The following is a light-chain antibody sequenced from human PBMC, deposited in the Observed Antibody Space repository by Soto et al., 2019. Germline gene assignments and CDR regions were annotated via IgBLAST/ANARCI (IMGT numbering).Light chain of an antibody. Sequence: QSVLTQPPSVSGAPGQRVTISCTGSSSNIGAGYDVHWYQHLPGTAPQLLVHGNNDRPSGVPDRFSASKSDTSASLAITGLQVEDEADYYCQSFDSRLSGWVFGGGTKLTVL. CDR3: QSFDSRLSGWV. J-gene: IGLJ3*02. V-gene: IGLV1-40*01. CDR2: GNN. CDR1: SSNIGAGYD.